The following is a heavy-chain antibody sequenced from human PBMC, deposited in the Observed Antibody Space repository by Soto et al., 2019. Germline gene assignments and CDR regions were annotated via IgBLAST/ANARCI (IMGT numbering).Heavy chain of an antibody. V-gene: IGHV4-34*01. J-gene: IGHJ4*02. Sequence: QVQLQQWGAGLLKPSETLPLTCAVYGGSFSGYYWSWIRQPPGKGLEWIGEINHSGSTNYNPSLKSRVTISVDTSKNQFSLKLSSVTAADTAVYYCARAGVIFAFFDYWGQGTLVTVSS. CDR2: INHSGST. CDR1: GGSFSGYY. D-gene: IGHD2-8*01. CDR3: ARAGVIFAFFDY.